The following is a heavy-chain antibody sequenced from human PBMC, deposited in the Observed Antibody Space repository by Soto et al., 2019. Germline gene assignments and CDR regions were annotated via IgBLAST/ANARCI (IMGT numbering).Heavy chain of an antibody. J-gene: IGHJ4*02. CDR3: ARVADIVLIPALDY. D-gene: IGHD2-8*02. CDR2: ISPFNGDA. V-gene: IGHV1-18*04. Sequence: QVQLVQSGAEVKRPGASVNVSCKASGYTFTTYSLSWVRQAPGQGLEWMGWISPFNGDATYAQKFQDRVTVTPDTSTSTAYMELRRLRDDDTAVYYCARVADIVLIPALDYWGRGTLVIVSS. CDR1: GYTFTTYS.